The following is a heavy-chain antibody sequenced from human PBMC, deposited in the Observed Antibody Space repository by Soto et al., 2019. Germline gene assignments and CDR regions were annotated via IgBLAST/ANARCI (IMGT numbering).Heavy chain of an antibody. Sequence: SETLSLTCTVSGGSISSYYWSWIRQPPGKGLEWIGYNYYSGSTNYNPSRKSRVTISVDTSKNQFSLKLSSVTAADMAVYYCARVKHWFDPWGQGTLVTVSS. CDR3: ARVKHWFDP. CDR1: GGSISSYY. V-gene: IGHV4-59*01. J-gene: IGHJ5*02. CDR2: NYYSGST. D-gene: IGHD2-21*01.